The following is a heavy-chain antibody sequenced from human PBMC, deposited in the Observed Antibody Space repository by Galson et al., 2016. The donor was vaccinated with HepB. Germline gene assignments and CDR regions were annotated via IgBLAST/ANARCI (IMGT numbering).Heavy chain of an antibody. D-gene: IGHD2-2*01. Sequence: SLRLSCAASGFTFSTYAMSWVRQTPGKGLEWVSTITGSGGRTYYADYVKGRFTISRDNSKNTLSMQMNGLKAEDTAVYYCAKDQIWLLSLTYYYGVDVWGQGTTVTVSS. CDR3: AKDQIWLLSLTYYYGVDV. CDR2: ITGSGGRT. CDR1: GFTFSTYA. V-gene: IGHV3-23*01. J-gene: IGHJ6*02.